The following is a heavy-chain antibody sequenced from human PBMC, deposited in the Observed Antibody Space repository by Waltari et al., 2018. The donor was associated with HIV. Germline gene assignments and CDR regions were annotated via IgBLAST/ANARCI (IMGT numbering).Heavy chain of an antibody. V-gene: IGHV3-66*01. Sequence: EVQLVESGGGLVQPGWSLRLSRDASGCTVSRHYMSGVPPAPGKGLEWVSIIYSGGSTYYADSVKGRFTISRDNSKNTLYLQMNSLRAEDTAVYYCARDWAHSSSWSRYYYHGMDVWGQGTTVTVSS. CDR3: ARDWAHSSSWSRYYYHGMDV. CDR1: GCTVSRHY. J-gene: IGHJ6*02. D-gene: IGHD6-13*01. CDR2: IYSGGST.